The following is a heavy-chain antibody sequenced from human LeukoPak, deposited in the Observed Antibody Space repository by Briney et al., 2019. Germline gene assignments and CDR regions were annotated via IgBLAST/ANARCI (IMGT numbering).Heavy chain of an antibody. CDR3: ARGSQRYCSSTSCYAPMYNWFDP. D-gene: IGHD2-2*01. Sequence: PSETLSLTCAVYGGSFSGYYWSWIRQPPGKGLEWIGEINHSGSTNYNPSLKSRVTISVDTSKNQFSLRLSSVTAADTAVYYCARGSQRYCSSTSCYAPMYNWFDPWGQGTLVTVSS. CDR1: GGSFSGYY. CDR2: INHSGST. V-gene: IGHV4-34*01. J-gene: IGHJ5*02.